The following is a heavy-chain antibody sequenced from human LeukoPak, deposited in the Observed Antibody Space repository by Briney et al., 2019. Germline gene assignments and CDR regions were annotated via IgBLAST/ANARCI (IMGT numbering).Heavy chain of an antibody. CDR1: GGSISSYY. J-gene: IGHJ4*02. V-gene: IGHV4-4*07. CDR3: ARVDCSSTSCPLDY. Sequence: SETLSLTCTVSGGSISSYYWSWIRQPPGKGLEWIGRIYTSGSTNYNPSLKSRVTMSVDTSKNQFSLKLSSVTAADTAVYYCARVDCSSTSCPLDYWGQGTLVTVSS. CDR2: IYTSGST. D-gene: IGHD2-2*01.